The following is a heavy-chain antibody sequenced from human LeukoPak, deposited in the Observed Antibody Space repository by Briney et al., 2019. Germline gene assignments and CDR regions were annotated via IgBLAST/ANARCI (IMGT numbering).Heavy chain of an antibody. J-gene: IGHJ4*02. CDR2: IYSGGNT. CDR1: GFTFSSSA. V-gene: IGHV3-23*05. Sequence: GGSLRLSCAASGFTFSSSAMNWVRQAPGKGLEWVSFIYSGGNTHYSDSVKGRFTISRDNSKNTLYLQMNSLRAEDTAVYYCARRAGEYSHPYDYWGQGTLVTVSS. D-gene: IGHD2/OR15-2a*01. CDR3: ARRAGEYSHPYDY.